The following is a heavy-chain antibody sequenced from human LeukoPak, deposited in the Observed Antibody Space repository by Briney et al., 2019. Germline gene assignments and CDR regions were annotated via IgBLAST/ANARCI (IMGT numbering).Heavy chain of an antibody. CDR1: GYTFTSCG. D-gene: IGHD3-9*01. J-gene: IGHJ4*02. V-gene: IGHV1-18*01. CDR2: ISAYNGNT. Sequence: ASVKVSCKASGYTFTSCGISWVRQAPGQGLEWMGWISAYNGNTNYAQKLQGRVTMTTDTSTSTAYMELRSLRSDDTAVYYCARDGYYDILTGYSHPSPDYWGQGTLVTVSS. CDR3: ARDGYYDILTGYSHPSPDY.